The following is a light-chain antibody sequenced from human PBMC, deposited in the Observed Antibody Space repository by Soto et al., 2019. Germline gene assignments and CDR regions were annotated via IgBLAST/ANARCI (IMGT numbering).Light chain of an antibody. CDR1: QSVSSN. V-gene: IGKV3D-15*01. J-gene: IGKJ5*01. CDR2: GAS. CDR3: QQYHNWPPIT. Sequence: EIVLTQSPGTLSLSPGGRATLSCRASQSVSSNLAWYQQKPGQAPRLLIYGASTRATGIPARFSGSGSGTEFTLTISNLQSEDFAVYFCQQYHNWPPITFGQGTRLEIK.